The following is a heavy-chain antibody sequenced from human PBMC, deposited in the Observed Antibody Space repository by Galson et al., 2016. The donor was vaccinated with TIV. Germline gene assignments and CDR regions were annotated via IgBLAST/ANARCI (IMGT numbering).Heavy chain of an antibody. CDR2: ISYDGTNK. D-gene: IGHD1-26*01. CDR1: GFSFSRNA. V-gene: IGHV3-30-3*01. Sequence: SLRLSCAASGFSFSRNAMHWVRQAPGRGLEWVAVISYDGTNKYYADSVKGRLSISRDNSRNTLYLQMSSLRREDTAVYYCATSIVGENSDYYGMDVWGQGTTVTVSS. J-gene: IGHJ6*02. CDR3: ATSIVGENSDYYGMDV.